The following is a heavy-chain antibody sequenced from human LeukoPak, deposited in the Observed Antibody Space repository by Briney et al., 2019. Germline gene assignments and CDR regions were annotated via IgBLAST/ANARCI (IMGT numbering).Heavy chain of an antibody. CDR1: GFIFSNAW. V-gene: IGHV3-15*07. CDR2: IKSKTDGGTT. CDR3: TTLGSGYSSGWYYDFDY. D-gene: IGHD6-19*01. J-gene: IGHJ4*02. Sequence: GGSLRLSCAVSGFIFSNAWMNWVRQAPGKGLEWVGRIKSKTDGGTTDYAAPVKGRFTISRDDSKSRLYLQMNSLKTDDTAVYYCTTLGSGYSSGWYYDFDYWGQGTLVTVSS.